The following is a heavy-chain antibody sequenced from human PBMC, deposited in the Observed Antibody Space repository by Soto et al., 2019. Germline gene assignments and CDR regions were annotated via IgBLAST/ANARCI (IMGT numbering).Heavy chain of an antibody. CDR1: GYTFISYA. D-gene: IGHD5-18*01. Sequence: ASVKVSCKASGYTFISYAIHCVRQAPGQVLEWMGWINAGKGDTKYSQKFQGRVTFTRDTSASAAYMELSSLRSEDTALYYCARDTGYGPFDPWGQGTLVTVSS. V-gene: IGHV1-3*01. J-gene: IGHJ5*02. CDR2: INAGKGDT. CDR3: ARDTGYGPFDP.